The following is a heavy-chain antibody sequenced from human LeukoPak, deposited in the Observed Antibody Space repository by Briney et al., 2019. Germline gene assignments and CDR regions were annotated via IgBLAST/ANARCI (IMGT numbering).Heavy chain of an antibody. D-gene: IGHD3-10*01. V-gene: IGHV3-30*18. CDR2: ISYDGSNK. CDR1: GFTFSSYG. J-gene: IGHJ4*02. CDR3: AKELYYSSGSSVDY. Sequence: GRSLRLSCAASGFTFSSYGMHWVRQAPGKGLEWVAVISYDGSNKYYADSVKGRFTISRDNSKNTLYLQMNSLRAEDTAVYYCAKELYYSSGSSVDYWGQGTLVTVSS.